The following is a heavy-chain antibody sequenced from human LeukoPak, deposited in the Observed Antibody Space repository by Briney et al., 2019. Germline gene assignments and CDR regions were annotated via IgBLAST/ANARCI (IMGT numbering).Heavy chain of an antibody. CDR2: ISAYNGNT. D-gene: IGHD3-22*01. CDR3: AREASVGYYYDSSGYPPDY. J-gene: IGHJ4*02. CDR1: GYTFTSYG. Sequence: ASVKASCKASGYTFTSYGISWVRQAPGQGLEWMGWISAYNGNTNYAQKLQGRVTMTTDTSTSTAYMELRSLRSDDTAVYYCAREASVGYYYDSSGYPPDYWGQGTLVTVSS. V-gene: IGHV1-18*01.